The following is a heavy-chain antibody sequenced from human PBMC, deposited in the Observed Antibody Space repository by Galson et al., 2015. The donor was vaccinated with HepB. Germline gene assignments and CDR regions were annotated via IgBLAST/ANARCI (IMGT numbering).Heavy chain of an antibody. D-gene: IGHD3-9*01. CDR3: ARAPPRPANTHARPLTGLDP. Sequence: SVKVSCKASGYTSISNYIHWVRQAPGQGLEWMGIIDPSDGTTRYAQKFQGGFTMTRDTSTSTVYMELSSLRSEDTAVYYCARAPPRPANTHARPLTGLDPWGQGTLVTVSS. CDR2: IDPSDGTT. CDR1: GYTSISNY. J-gene: IGHJ5*02. V-gene: IGHV1-46*01.